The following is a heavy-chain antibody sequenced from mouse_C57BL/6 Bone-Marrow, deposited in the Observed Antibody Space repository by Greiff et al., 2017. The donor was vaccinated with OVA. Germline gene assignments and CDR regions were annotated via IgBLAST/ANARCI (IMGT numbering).Heavy chain of an antibody. CDR3: ARKEDSLYYFDY. V-gene: IGHV1-55*01. CDR1: GYTFTSYW. CDR2: IYPGSGST. Sequence: QVQLQQPGDELVKPGASVKMSCKASGYTFTSYWITWVKQRPGQGLEWIGDIYPGSGSTNYNEKFKSKATLTVDTSSSTAYMQLSSLTSEDSAVYYCARKEDSLYYFDYWGQGTTLTVSS. J-gene: IGHJ2*01.